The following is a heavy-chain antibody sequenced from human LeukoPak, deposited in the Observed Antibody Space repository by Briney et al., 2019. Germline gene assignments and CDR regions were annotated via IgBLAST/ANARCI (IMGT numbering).Heavy chain of an antibody. D-gene: IGHD6-19*01. J-gene: IGHJ3*02. CDR1: GGSISSGSYY. V-gene: IGHV4-61*02. CDR2: IYTSGST. Sequence: ASQTLSLTCTVSGGSISSGSYYWSWIRQPAGKGLEWIGRIYTSGSTNYNPSLKSRVTISVDTSKNQFSLKLSSVTAADTAVYYCARDHGSGADAFDIWGQGTMVTVSS. CDR3: ARDHGSGADAFDI.